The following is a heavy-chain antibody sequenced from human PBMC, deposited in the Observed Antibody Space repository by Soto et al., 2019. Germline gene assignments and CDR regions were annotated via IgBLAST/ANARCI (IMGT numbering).Heavy chain of an antibody. Sequence: ASVNATSKACGYAFTSYGLSWPRQSPGQGLEWMGWISAYNGNTNYAQKLQGRVTMTTDTSTSTAYMELRSLRSDDTAVYYCARHPRQSIRSSTRGLAPRGKGTLVTVSS. CDR1: GYAFTSYG. V-gene: IGHV1-18*01. J-gene: IGHJ5*02. CDR3: ARHPRQSIRSSTRGLAP. CDR2: ISAYNGNT. D-gene: IGHD1-1*01.